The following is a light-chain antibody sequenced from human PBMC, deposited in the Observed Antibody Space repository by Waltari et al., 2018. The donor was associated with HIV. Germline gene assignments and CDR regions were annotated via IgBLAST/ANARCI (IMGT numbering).Light chain of an antibody. J-gene: IGLJ1*01. Sequence: QSALTQPASVSGSPGQSITISCTGTSSDVGGYNYVPWYQQHPGKAPKPMIYDVSNRPSGVSNRFSGSKSGNTASLTISGLQAEDEADYYCSSYTSSSTLYVFGTGTKVTVL. CDR1: SSDVGGYNY. CDR3: SSYTSSSTLYV. V-gene: IGLV2-14*01. CDR2: DVS.